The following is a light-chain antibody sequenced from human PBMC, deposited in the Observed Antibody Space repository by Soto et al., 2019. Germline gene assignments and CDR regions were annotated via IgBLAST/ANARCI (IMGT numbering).Light chain of an antibody. CDR1: QGIRND. CDR3: LQDYNYPRT. CDR2: AAS. Sequence: AIQMTQSPSSLSASVGDRVTITCRASQGIRNDLGWYQQKPGKAPKLLIYAASSLQSGVPSRFSGSGSGTDFTVTISSLQSEDFATYYCLQDYNYPRTFGQGTKVEIK. J-gene: IGKJ1*01. V-gene: IGKV1-6*01.